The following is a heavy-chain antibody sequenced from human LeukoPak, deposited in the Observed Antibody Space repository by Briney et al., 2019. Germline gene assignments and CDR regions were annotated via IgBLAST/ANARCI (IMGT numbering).Heavy chain of an antibody. D-gene: IGHD3-10*01. V-gene: IGHV3-66*01. CDR2: IYSGGST. CDR1: GFTVSSNY. Sequence: PGGSLRLSCAASGFTVSSNYMSWVRQAPGKGLEWVSVIYSGGSTYYADSVKGRFTISRDNSKNTLYLQMNSLRAEDTAVYYCAKEALLWFGELWYFDYWGQGTLVTVSS. CDR3: AKEALLWFGELWYFDY. J-gene: IGHJ4*02.